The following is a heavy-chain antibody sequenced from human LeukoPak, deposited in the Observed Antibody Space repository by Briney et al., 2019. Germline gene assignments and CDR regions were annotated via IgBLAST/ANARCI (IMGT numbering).Heavy chain of an antibody. Sequence: SVKVSCKASGGTFSSYAISWVRQAPGQGLEWMGRIIPILGIANYAQKFQGRVTITADKSTSTAYMELSSLRSEDTAVYYCARERISIAVPPLDAFDIWGQGTMVTVSS. V-gene: IGHV1-69*04. CDR3: ARERISIAVPPLDAFDI. J-gene: IGHJ3*02. CDR1: GGTFSSYA. D-gene: IGHD6-19*01. CDR2: IIPILGIA.